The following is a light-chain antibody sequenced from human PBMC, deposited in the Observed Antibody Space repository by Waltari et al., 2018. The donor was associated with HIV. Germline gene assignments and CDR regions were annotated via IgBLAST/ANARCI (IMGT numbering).Light chain of an antibody. Sequence: EIVLTQSPATLSLSPGERATLSCRASQSVSSYLAWYQQKPGQAPRLLIYDASNRATGIPARFSGRGSGTDFTLTISSLEPEDFAVYYCQQRSNWPPGGTFGQVTRLEIK. CDR2: DAS. CDR1: QSVSSY. J-gene: IGKJ5*01. CDR3: QQRSNWPPGGT. V-gene: IGKV3-11*01.